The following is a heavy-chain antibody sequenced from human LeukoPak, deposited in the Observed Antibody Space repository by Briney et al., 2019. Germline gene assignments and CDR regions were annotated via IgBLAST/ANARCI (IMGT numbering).Heavy chain of an antibody. Sequence: GGSLRLSCAASGFTFSSYSMNWVRQAPGQGLEWVSSISSSSSYINYADSVKGRFTISRDNATNSLYLQMNSLRAEDTAVYYCARYAGYSVTRFDYWGQGTLVTVSS. J-gene: IGHJ4*02. D-gene: IGHD6-13*01. CDR2: ISSSSSYI. CDR3: ARYAGYSVTRFDY. V-gene: IGHV3-21*01. CDR1: GFTFSSYS.